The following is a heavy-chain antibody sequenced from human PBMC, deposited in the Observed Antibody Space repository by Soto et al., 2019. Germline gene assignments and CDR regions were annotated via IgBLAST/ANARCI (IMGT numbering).Heavy chain of an antibody. CDR3: ASIEYSSPSRHWSDP. CDR2: IYPGVSDT. Sequence: PSDSLRGSCKSYGYIFRTSRIAWVRQMPGKGVEWMAIIYPGVSDTRYSPSFQGQVTISADKSISTAYLQWSSLKASDTPMYYCASIEYSSPSRHWSDPWGQGTLVTVSS. D-gene: IGHD6-6*01. CDR1: GYIFRTSR. J-gene: IGHJ5*02. V-gene: IGHV5-51*01.